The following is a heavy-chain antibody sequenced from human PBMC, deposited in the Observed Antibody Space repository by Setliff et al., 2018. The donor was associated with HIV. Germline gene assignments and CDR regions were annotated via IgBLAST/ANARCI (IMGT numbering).Heavy chain of an antibody. CDR1: GQSISGYY. D-gene: IGHD3-10*01. CDR2: INHGGDT. J-gene: IGHJ4*02. Sequence: SETLSLTCAVYGQSISGYYWSWIRQTPGKGLEWIGEINHGGDTNYNPSPKSRVTISVGSSYNHFSLKLSSVTAADTGVYYCASRRGIGFYFDIWGQGTPVTVSS. CDR3: ASRRGIGFYFDI. V-gene: IGHV4-34*01.